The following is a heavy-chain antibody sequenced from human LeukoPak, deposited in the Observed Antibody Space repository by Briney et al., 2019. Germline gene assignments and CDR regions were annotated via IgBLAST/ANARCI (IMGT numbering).Heavy chain of an antibody. J-gene: IGHJ4*02. CDR1: GFTFSSYE. CDR2: ISSSGSTI. V-gene: IGHV3-48*03. CDR3: ARDSSFILTGYIDY. D-gene: IGHD3-9*01. Sequence: PGGSLRLSCAASGFTFSSYEMNWVRQAPGKGLEGVSYISSSGSTIYYADSVKGRFTISRDNAKNSLYLQMNSLRAEDTAVYYCARDSSFILTGYIDYWGQGTLVTVSS.